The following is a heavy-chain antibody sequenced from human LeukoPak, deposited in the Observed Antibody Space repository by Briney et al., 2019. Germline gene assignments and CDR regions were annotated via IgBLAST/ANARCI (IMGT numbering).Heavy chain of an antibody. V-gene: IGHV3-21*01. D-gene: IGHD6-19*01. Sequence: GGSLRLSCAASGFTFSSYSMNWVRQAPGKGLEWVSSISSSSSYIYYADSVKGRFTISRDNAKNSLYLQMNSLRAEDTAVYYCARDSSGWYFRDPYYMDVWGKGTTVTVSS. CDR1: GFTFSSYS. CDR3: ARDSSGWYFRDPYYMDV. J-gene: IGHJ6*03. CDR2: ISSSSSYI.